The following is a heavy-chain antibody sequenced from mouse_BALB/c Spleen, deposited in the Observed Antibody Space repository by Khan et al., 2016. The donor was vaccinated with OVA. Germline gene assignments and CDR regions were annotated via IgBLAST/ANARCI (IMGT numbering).Heavy chain of an antibody. CDR1: GYSFVNYW. V-gene: IGHV1-7*01. CDR3: TSLGDSYGSTFDY. D-gene: IGHD1-1*01. Sequence: QVQLKESGAELAKPGASVKMSCKASGYSFVNYWIHWIKQRPGQGLEWIGYINTSTGYTEYNQKFREKATLTADTSSSTAYMQLSILTSEDSAVYHCTSLGDSYGSTFDYWGQGTTLTVSS. CDR2: INTSTGYT. J-gene: IGHJ2*01.